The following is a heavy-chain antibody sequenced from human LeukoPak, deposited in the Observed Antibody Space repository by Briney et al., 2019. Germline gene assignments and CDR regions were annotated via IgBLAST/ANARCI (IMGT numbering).Heavy chain of an antibody. J-gene: IGHJ2*01. CDR2: IYTSGST. D-gene: IGHD3-16*01. Sequence: PSQTLSLTCTVSGGSISSGSYYWTWIRQPAGKGLEWIGRIYTSGSTNYNPPLKSRVTISLDTSKNQFSLKLSSVTAADTAVYYCARRDSAIGWYFDLWDRGTLVTVSS. V-gene: IGHV4-61*02. CDR3: ARRDSAIGWYFDL. CDR1: GGSISSGSYY.